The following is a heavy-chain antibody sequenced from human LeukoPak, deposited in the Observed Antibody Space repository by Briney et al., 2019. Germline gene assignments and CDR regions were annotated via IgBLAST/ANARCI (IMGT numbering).Heavy chain of an antibody. V-gene: IGHV4-4*02. D-gene: IGHD1-14*01. CDR3: ARVNRVDSIIDP. CDR2: IYHSGST. J-gene: IGHJ5*02. Sequence: SETLSLTCAVSGDSIGSSNWWSWDRQPPGRGLGWIGEIYHSGSTNYNPSLKSRVTISVDKSNNQFSLKLSSVTAADTAVYYCARVNRVDSIIDPWGQGTLVTVSS. CDR1: GDSIGSSNW.